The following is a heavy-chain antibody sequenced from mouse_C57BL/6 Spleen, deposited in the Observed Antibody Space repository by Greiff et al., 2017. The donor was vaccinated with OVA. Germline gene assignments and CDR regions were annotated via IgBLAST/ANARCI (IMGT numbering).Heavy chain of an antibody. CDR1: GYTFTSYG. Sequence: VQLQQSGAELARPGASVKLSCKASGYTFTSYGISWVKQRTGQGLEWIGEIYPRSGNTYYNEKFKGKATLTADKSSSTAYMELRSLTSEDSAVYVCAREDYDYDGVFADWGQGTLVTVSA. CDR3: AREDYDYDGVFAD. CDR2: IYPRSGNT. V-gene: IGHV1-81*01. J-gene: IGHJ3*01. D-gene: IGHD2-4*01.